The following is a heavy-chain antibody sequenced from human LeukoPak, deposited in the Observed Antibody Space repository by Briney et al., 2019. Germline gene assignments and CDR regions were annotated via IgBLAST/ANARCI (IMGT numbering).Heavy chain of an antibody. CDR3: ARGEAAAY. J-gene: IGHJ4*02. V-gene: IGHV1-8*01. CDR2: MKPNSGNT. Sequence: GASVRASCKAFRCTFTTYDINWVRQATGHGLEWMGWMKPNSGNTGYAQKFQGRVTMTRNTSISTDYMELSSLRSEDTAVYYCARGEAAAYWGQGTLVTVSS. D-gene: IGHD2-15*01. CDR1: RCTFTTYD.